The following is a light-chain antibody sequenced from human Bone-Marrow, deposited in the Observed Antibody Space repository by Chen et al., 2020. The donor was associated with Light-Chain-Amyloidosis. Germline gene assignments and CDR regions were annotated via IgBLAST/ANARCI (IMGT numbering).Light chain of an antibody. CDR1: SGHRTYP. CDR2: VNQDGTH. J-gene: IGLJ2*01. Sequence: QLVLTQSPSASASLGALVKLTCILSSGHRTYPIAWHQRQPGKGPRYLMLVNQDGTHTKGDGIPDRFSGSSSGAERYLTISRLRSEDEADYYCQTWGSGFHVLFGGGTRLSVL. V-gene: IGLV4-69*01. CDR3: QTWGSGFHVL.